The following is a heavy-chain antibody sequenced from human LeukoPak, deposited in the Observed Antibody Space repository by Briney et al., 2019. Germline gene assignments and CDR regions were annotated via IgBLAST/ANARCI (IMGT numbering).Heavy chain of an antibody. V-gene: IGHV4-4*07. D-gene: IGHD2-2*01. J-gene: IGHJ3*02. Sequence: SETLSLTCTVSGGSISSYYWSWIRQPAGKGLEWIGRIYTSGSTNYNPSLKSRVTMSVDTSKNQFSLKLSSVTAADTAVYYCARLCSSTSCPTRASDIWGQRTMVTVSS. CDR3: ARLCSSTSCPTRASDI. CDR2: IYTSGST. CDR1: GGSISSYY.